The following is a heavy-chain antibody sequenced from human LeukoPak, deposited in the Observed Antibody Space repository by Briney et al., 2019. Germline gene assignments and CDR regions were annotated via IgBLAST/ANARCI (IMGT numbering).Heavy chain of an antibody. D-gene: IGHD3-10*01. CDR2: IYYSGST. V-gene: IGHV4-31*03. CDR3: ANYGSGSYRFDP. Sequence: SQTLSLTCTVSGGSISSGGYYWSWIRQHPGKGLEWIGYIYYSGSTYYNPSLKSRVTISVDTSKNQFSLKLSSVTAADTAVYYCANYGSGSYRFDPWGQGTLVTVSS. CDR1: GGSISSGGYY. J-gene: IGHJ5*02.